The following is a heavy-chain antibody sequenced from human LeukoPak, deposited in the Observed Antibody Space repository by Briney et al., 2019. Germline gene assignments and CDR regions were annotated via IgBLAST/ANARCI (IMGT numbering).Heavy chain of an antibody. D-gene: IGHD6-13*01. Sequence: TSETLSLTCTVSGGSISSYYWSWIRQPPGKGLEWIGYIYYSGSTNYNPSLKSRVTISVDTSKNQFSLKLSSVTAADTAVYYRARDLGSVAAAARGPFDPWGQGTLVTVSS. CDR2: IYYSGST. V-gene: IGHV4-59*01. CDR3: ARDLGSVAAAARGPFDP. CDR1: GGSISSYY. J-gene: IGHJ5*02.